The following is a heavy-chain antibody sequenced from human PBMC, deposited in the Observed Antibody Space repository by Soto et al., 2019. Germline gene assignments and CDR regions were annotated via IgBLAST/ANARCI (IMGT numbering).Heavy chain of an antibody. D-gene: IGHD3-22*01. CDR3: ARDHGDSSGYYSGYFDL. CDR1: GYTFTGYY. CDR2: INPNSGGT. Sequence: QVQLVQSGAEVKKPGASVKVSCKASGYTFTGYYMHWVRQAPGQGLEWMGWINPNSGGTNHAQKFQGRVTMTRDTSIITGYMELSRLRSDDTAVYYCARDHGDSSGYYSGYFDLWGRGTLVTVSS. V-gene: IGHV1-2*02. J-gene: IGHJ2*01.